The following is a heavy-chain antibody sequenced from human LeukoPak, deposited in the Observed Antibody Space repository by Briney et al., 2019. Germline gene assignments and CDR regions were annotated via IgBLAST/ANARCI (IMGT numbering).Heavy chain of an antibody. V-gene: IGHV1-69*13. Sequence: GASVKVSCKASDYTFTFFDISWVRQAPGQGLEWMGGIIPIFGTANYAQKFQGRVTITADESTSTAYMELSSLRSEDTAVYYCARFIDTAMDPYYFDYWGQGTLVTVSS. J-gene: IGHJ4*02. CDR2: IIPIFGTA. D-gene: IGHD5-18*01. CDR3: ARFIDTAMDPYYFDY. CDR1: DYTFTFFD.